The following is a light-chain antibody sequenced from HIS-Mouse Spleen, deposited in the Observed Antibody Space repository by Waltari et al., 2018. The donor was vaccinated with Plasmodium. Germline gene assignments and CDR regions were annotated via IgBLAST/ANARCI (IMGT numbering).Light chain of an antibody. Sequence: QSALTQPASVSGSPGQSITIPCPGTSSDVGSYNPASWYQQHPGKAPKLMLYEGSKRPSGVANRFSGSKSGNTASLTISGLQAEDEADYYCCSYAGSSTFVVFGGGTKLTVL. CDR3: CSYAGSSTFVV. CDR2: EGS. CDR1: SSDVGSYNP. V-gene: IGLV2-23*03. J-gene: IGLJ2*01.